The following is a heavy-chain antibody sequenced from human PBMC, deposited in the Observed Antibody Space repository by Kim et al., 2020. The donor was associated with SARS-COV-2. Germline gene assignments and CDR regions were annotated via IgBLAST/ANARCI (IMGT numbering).Heavy chain of an antibody. J-gene: IGHJ4*02. CDR3: ARDTNCGGDCYTFDY. Sequence: QKFQGRITMTRDTSTSTVYMELSSLRSEDTAVYYCARDTNCGGDCYTFDYWGQGTLVTVSS. V-gene: IGHV1-46*01. D-gene: IGHD2-21*02.